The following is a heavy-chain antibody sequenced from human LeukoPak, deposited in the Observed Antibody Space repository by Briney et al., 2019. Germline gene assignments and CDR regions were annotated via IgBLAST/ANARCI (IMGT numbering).Heavy chain of an antibody. CDR2: IYYSGST. V-gene: IGHV4-59*08. CDR1: GASINNYY. D-gene: IGHD3-10*01. J-gene: IGHJ4*02. Sequence: SETLSLTCTVSGASINNYYWSWSRQTPGKGLEWIGYIYYSGSTNYNPSLKSRVTMSVDTSKNQFSLILSSVTAADTAVYYCARHHYASGRTLDYWGQGTLVTVSS. CDR3: ARHHYASGRTLDY.